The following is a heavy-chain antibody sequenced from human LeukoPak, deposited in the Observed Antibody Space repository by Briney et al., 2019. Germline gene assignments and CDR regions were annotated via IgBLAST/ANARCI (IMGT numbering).Heavy chain of an antibody. CDR3: ARYLGSGVAVWFDP. CDR1: GGSISSSSYY. CDR2: IYYSGST. V-gene: IGHV4-61*01. J-gene: IGHJ5*02. Sequence: SETLSLTCTVCGGSISSSSYYWSWIRQPPGKGLEWIGYIYYSGSTNYNPSLKSRVTISVDTSKNQFSLKLSSVTAADTAVYYCARYLGSGVAVWFDPWGQGTLVTVSS. D-gene: IGHD6-19*01.